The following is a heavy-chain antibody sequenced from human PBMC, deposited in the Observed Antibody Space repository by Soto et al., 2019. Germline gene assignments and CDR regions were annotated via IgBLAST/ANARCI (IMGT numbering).Heavy chain of an antibody. Sequence: GGSLRLSCAASGFTFSSYGMHWVRQAPGKGLEWVAVISYDGSNKCYADSVKGRFTISRDNSKNTLYLQMNSLRAEDTAVYYCARDAWARVAAANWFDPWGQGTLVTVSS. CDR1: GFTFSSYG. J-gene: IGHJ5*02. CDR2: ISYDGSNK. D-gene: IGHD6-13*01. V-gene: IGHV3-30*03. CDR3: ARDAWARVAAANWFDP.